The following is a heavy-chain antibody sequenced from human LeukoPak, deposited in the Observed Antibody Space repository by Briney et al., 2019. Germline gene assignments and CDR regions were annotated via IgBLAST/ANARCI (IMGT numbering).Heavy chain of an antibody. V-gene: IGHV1-2*02. J-gene: IGHJ4*02. D-gene: IGHD1-26*01. CDR1: GYTFTGYY. CDR2: INPNSGGT. Sequence: GASVKVSCKASGYTFTGYYMHWVRQASGQGLEWMGWINPNSGGTNYAQKVQGRVTMARDTSISTAYMELSRLRSDDTAVYYCAREIVGATSQDYWGQGTLVTVSS. CDR3: AREIVGATSQDY.